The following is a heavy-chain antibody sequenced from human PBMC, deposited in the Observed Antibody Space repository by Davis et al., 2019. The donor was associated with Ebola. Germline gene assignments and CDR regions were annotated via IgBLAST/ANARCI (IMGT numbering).Heavy chain of an antibody. CDR2: IYYSGST. D-gene: IGHD7-27*01. Sequence: LRLSCTVSGGSISSGDYYWSWIRQPPGKGLEWIGYIYYSGSTYYNPSLKSRVTISVDTSKNQFFLKLSSVTAADTAVYYCARSGDLTEDYWGQGTLVTVSS. J-gene: IGHJ4*02. CDR1: GGSISSGDYY. V-gene: IGHV4-30-4*08. CDR3: ARSGDLTEDY.